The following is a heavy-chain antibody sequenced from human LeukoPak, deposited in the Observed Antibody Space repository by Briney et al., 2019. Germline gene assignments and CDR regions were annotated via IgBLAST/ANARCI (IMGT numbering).Heavy chain of an antibody. CDR2: ISSSSSTI. Sequence: PGGSLRLSCAASGFTFSSYNMNWVRQAPGKGLEWVSYISSSSSTIYYADSVKGRFTISRDNAKNSLYPQMNSLRAEDTAVYYCARRPYSTGWYVDYWGQGTLVTVSS. CDR3: ARRPYSTGWYVDY. V-gene: IGHV3-48*01. J-gene: IGHJ4*02. CDR1: GFTFSSYN. D-gene: IGHD6-19*01.